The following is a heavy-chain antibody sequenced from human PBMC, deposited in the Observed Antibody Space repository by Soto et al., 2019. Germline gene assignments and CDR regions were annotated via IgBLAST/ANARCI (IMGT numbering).Heavy chain of an antibody. J-gene: IGHJ4*02. V-gene: IGHV5-10-1*01. D-gene: IGHD3-3*01. CDR3: ATSDFWSGYYTPY. CDR1: GYSFTSYW. Sequence: LGESLKISCKGSGYSFTSYWISWVRQMPGKGLEWMGRIDPSDSYTNYSPSFQGHVTISADKSISTAYLQWSSLKASDTAMYYCATSDFWSGYYTPYWGQGTLVTVSS. CDR2: IDPSDSYT.